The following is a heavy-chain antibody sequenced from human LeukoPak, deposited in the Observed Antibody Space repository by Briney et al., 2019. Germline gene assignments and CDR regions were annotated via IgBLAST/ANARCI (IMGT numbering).Heavy chain of an antibody. CDR1: GFTFSSYG. D-gene: IGHD3-9*01. CDR2: ISYDGSNK. CDR3: AKDFDWLLDY. V-gene: IGHV3-30*18. Sequence: GGSLRLTCAASGFTFSSYGMHWVRQAPGKGLEWVAVISYDGSNKYYADSVKGRFTISRDNSKNTLYLQMNSLRAEDTAVYYCAKDFDWLLDYWGQGTLVTVSS. J-gene: IGHJ4*02.